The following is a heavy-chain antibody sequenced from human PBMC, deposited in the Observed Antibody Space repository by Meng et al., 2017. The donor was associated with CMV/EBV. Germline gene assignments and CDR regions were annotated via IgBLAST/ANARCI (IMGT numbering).Heavy chain of an antibody. CDR2: IYSGGSST. CDR3: AKAFSDGYNCFDT. V-gene: IGHV3-23*03. Sequence: EASGSTFSSYAMAWVRQAPGKGLKWVSVIYSGGSSTYYAASVKGRFTISRDNSKNTLYLQMNSLRAEDTAVYYCAKAFSDGYNCFDTWGQGTLVTVSS. D-gene: IGHD5-24*01. CDR1: GSTFSSYA. J-gene: IGHJ5*02.